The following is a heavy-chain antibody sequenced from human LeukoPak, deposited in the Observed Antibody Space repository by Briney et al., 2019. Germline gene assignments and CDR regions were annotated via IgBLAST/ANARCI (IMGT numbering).Heavy chain of an antibody. D-gene: IGHD2-2*02. V-gene: IGHV1-69*06. CDR1: GYTFTSYG. Sequence: SVKVSCKASGYTFTSYGISWVRQAPGQGLEWMGGIIPIFGTANYAQKFQGRVTITADKSTSTAYMELSSLRSEDTAVYYCARWAIQTNWFDPWGQGTLVTVSS. CDR2: IIPIFGTA. CDR3: ARWAIQTNWFDP. J-gene: IGHJ5*02.